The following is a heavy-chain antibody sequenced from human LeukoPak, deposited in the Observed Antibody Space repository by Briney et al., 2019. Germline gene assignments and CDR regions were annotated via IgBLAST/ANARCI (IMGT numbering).Heavy chain of an antibody. CDR2: IDHSGST. Sequence: SETLSLTCAVYGGSFSGYYWSWIRRPPGKGLEWSGEIDHSGSTNYNPSLKSRVTISVDTSKNQFSLKLSSVTAADTAVYYCAREVQLWFKYYYYYMDVWGKGTTVTVSS. D-gene: IGHD5-18*01. CDR3: AREVQLWFKYYYYYMDV. J-gene: IGHJ6*03. CDR1: GGSFSGYY. V-gene: IGHV4-34*01.